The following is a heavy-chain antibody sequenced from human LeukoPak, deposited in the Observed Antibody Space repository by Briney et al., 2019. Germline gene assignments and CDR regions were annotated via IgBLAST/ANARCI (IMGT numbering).Heavy chain of an antibody. CDR1: GFTFSSYA. V-gene: IGHV3-23*01. J-gene: IGHJ3*02. CDR3: TRDPTPGTFDI. CDR2: ITTSGGRT. Sequence: PGGSLRLSCAASGFTFSSYAMSWVRQAPGKGLEWVSGITTSGGRTYYADSVKGRFTISRDNSKNTLYLQMNSLRAEDTAVYYCTRDPTPGTFDIWGQGTMVTVSS.